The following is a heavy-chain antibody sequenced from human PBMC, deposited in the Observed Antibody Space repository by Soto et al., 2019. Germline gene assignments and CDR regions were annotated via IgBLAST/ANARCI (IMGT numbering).Heavy chain of an antibody. J-gene: IGHJ5*02. CDR2: VSYTGST. CDR1: GGSISSYY. CDR3: ARLSVDLNDYWSLDP. V-gene: IGHV4-59*13. D-gene: IGHD1-1*01. Sequence: SETLSLTCTVSGGSISSYYWSWIRQPPGKGLEWIGYVSYTGSTYYNPSLQSRVTISLGTSMNRFSLKVASVTAADTAVYYCARLSVDLNDYWSLDPWGQGTLVTVS.